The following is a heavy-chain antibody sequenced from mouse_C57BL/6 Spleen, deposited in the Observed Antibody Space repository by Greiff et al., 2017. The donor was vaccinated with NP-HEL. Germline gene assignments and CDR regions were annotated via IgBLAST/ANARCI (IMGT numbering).Heavy chain of an antibody. CDR2: IYPGVGDT. V-gene: IGHV1-82*01. J-gene: IGHJ2*01. D-gene: IGHD2-5*01. CDR1: GYAFSSSW. CDR3: AKDSKGYYFDY. Sequence: QVQLKESGPELVKPGASVKISCKASGYAFSSSWMNWVKQRPGKGLEWIGRIYPGVGDTNYIGKFKGKATLTAYKSSSTAYMQLSSLTSEDSAVYFCAKDSKGYYFDYWGQGTTLTVSS.